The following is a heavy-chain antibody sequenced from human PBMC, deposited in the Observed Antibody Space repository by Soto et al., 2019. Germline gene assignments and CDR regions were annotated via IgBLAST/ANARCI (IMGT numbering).Heavy chain of an antibody. D-gene: IGHD3-10*01. V-gene: IGHV2-5*02. CDR1: GFSLSTSAVG. CDR3: GYIYYNSGRWDA. Sequence: ITLKESGPTLVKPTQTLTLTCTFSGFSLSTSAVGVGWIRQPPGKALEWLALIYWDDDKRYSPSLKGRLTITKDTSKNQLVLTMTNMDPVDTDTSSCGYIYYNSGRWDAWGQGTLVTVSS. CDR2: IYWDDDK. J-gene: IGHJ5*02.